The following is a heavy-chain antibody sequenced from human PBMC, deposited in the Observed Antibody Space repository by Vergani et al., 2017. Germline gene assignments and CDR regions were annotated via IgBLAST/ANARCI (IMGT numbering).Heavy chain of an antibody. CDR3: VKDHPVLDE. V-gene: IGHV3-30*02. J-gene: IGHJ4*02. CDR1: GFPFGASG. Sequence: QVQLVESGGGVVQPGESLRLSCAASGFPFGASGMHWVRQAPGKGLEWVAFIKKDGIDKFYADSVRGRFTISRDISKNTLYLERNSLSAEDTALYHGVKDHPVLDEWGRGTVVTVS. CDR2: IKKDGIDK.